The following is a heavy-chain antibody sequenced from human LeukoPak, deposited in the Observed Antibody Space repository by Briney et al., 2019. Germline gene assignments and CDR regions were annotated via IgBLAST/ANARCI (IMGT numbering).Heavy chain of an antibody. D-gene: IGHD3-3*01. J-gene: IGHJ5*02. CDR1: GGSISSYY. CDR3: ARAGLDFWSGYSINWFDP. CDR2: IYYSGST. V-gene: IGHV4-59*01. Sequence: SETLSLTCTVSGGSISSYYWSWIRQPPGKGLEWIGYIYYSGSTNYNPSLKSRVTISVDTSKNQFSLKLSSVTAADTAVYYCARAGLDFWSGYSINWFDPWGQGTLVTVSS.